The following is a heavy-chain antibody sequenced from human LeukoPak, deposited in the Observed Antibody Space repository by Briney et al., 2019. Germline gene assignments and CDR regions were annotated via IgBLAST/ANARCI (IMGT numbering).Heavy chain of an antibody. CDR2: ITDSGGTT. CDR1: GYKFNSYA. CDR3: ARNKINTVTTGWYFDL. D-gene: IGHD4-17*01. J-gene: IGHJ2*01. V-gene: IGHV3-23*01. Sequence: PGASLRLSCAASGYKFNSYAMVWVRQAPGKGLEWVSGITDSGGTTYYADSVKGRFTISRDDAKNSLYLQMNSLTAEDTAEYYCARNKINTVTTGWYFDLWGRGTLVSVSS.